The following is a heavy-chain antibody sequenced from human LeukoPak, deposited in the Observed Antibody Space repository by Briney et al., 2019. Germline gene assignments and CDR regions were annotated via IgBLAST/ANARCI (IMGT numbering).Heavy chain of an antibody. CDR1: GYTFNTYG. CDR3: ARDLFSGTGDTWFDP. Sequence: ASVKVSCKASGYTFNTYGITWVRQAPGQGLEWMGWISTYNGNTNYAQKLQGRVSMTTDTSTSTAYMDLRSLRSDDTAVYYCARDLFSGTGDTWFDPWGQGTLVTVSS. J-gene: IGHJ5*02. D-gene: IGHD3-10*01. V-gene: IGHV1-18*01. CDR2: ISTYNGNT.